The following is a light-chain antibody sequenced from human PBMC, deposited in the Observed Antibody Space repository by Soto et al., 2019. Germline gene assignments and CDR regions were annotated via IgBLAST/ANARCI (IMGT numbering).Light chain of an antibody. J-gene: IGKJ1*01. CDR3: QQYGNLLWT. Sequence: EIVLTQSPGTLSLSPGEGATLSCRASQSVSSSYIAWYQQKPGQAPRLLIYGASIRATGIPDRFSGSGSGTDFTLTISRLESEDFAVYYCQQYGNLLWTFGQGTKVDIK. CDR1: QSVSSSY. CDR2: GAS. V-gene: IGKV3-20*01.